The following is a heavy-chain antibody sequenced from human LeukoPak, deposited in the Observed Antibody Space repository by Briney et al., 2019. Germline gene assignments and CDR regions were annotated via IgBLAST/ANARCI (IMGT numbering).Heavy chain of an antibody. V-gene: IGHV3-21*01. J-gene: IGHJ4*02. CDR1: GFTFSNYG. CDR3: ARGTPTAMVNY. CDR2: ISRSSSYI. D-gene: IGHD5-18*01. Sequence: GGSLRLSCAASGFTFSNYGMNWVRQAPGKGLEWVSSISRSSSYIYYADSVKGRFTISRDNAKSSLYLQMNSLRAEDTAVYYCARGTPTAMVNYWGQGTLVTVSS.